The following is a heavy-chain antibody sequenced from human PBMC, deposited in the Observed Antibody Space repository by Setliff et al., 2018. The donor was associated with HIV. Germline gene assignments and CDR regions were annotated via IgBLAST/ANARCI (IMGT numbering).Heavy chain of an antibody. CDR1: GFTFSSYS. J-gene: IGHJ4*02. CDR3: ATTTHAYSTGWGPDY. Sequence: GGSLRLSCAASGFTFSSYSMNWVRQAPGKGLEWVSSISSSSSYIYYADSVKGRFTISRDNAKNSLYLQMNSLRAEDTAVYYCATTTHAYSTGWGPDYWGQGTRVTVSS. D-gene: IGHD6-19*01. V-gene: IGHV3-21*01. CDR2: ISSSSSYI.